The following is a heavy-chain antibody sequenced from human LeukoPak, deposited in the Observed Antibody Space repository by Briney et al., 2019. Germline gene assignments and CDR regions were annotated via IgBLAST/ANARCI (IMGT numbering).Heavy chain of an antibody. J-gene: IGHJ4*02. D-gene: IGHD1-26*01. Sequence: QPGGSLRLSCAASGFTFSSYAMHWVRQAPGKGLEWVAVISYDGSNKYYADSVKGRFTISRDNSKNTLYLQMNSLRAEDTAVYYCARSSRVGATGYWGQGTLVTVSS. V-gene: IGHV3-30-3*01. CDR2: ISYDGSNK. CDR3: ARSSRVGATGY. CDR1: GFTFSSYA.